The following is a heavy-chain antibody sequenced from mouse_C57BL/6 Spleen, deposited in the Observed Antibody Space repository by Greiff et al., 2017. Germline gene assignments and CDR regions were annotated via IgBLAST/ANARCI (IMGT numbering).Heavy chain of an antibody. CDR1: GYTFTDYE. V-gene: IGHV1-15*01. CDR3: TGGWAWFAY. J-gene: IGHJ3*01. D-gene: IGHD3-3*01. Sequence: QVHVKQSGAELVRPGASVTLSCKASGYTFTDYEMHWVKQTPVHGLEWIGAIDPETGGTAYNQKFKGKAILTADKSSSTAYMELRSLTSEDSAVYYCTGGWAWFAYWGQGTLVTVSA. CDR2: IDPETGGT.